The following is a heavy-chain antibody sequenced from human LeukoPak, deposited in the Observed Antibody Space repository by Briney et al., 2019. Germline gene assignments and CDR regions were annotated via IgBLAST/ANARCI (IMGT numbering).Heavy chain of an antibody. CDR2: IKEDGSER. Sequence: GGSLRLSCEGSAFIFSGHWMNWVRQTPGKGLEWVASIKEDGSERQYVDSVKGRFSISRDNTKGSLFLQLNSLRAEDTAVYYCAREVVAATSYFDYWGQGTLVTVSS. V-gene: IGHV3-7*03. CDR3: AREVVAATSYFDY. CDR1: AFIFSGHW. J-gene: IGHJ4*02. D-gene: IGHD2-15*01.